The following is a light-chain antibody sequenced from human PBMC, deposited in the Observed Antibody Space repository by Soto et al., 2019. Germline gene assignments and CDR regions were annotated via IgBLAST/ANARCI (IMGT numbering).Light chain of an antibody. CDR1: HRVSSY. CDR3: QQRSNWPLT. CDR2: GAS. Sequence: DIVITQSPATLSVTPGERATLSCRASHRVSSYLAWYQQKPGQAPRLLISGASSRATGIPDRFSGSGFGTDFTLTISSLEPEDFAVYYCQQRSNWPLTFGGGTKV. J-gene: IGKJ4*01. V-gene: IGKV3-11*01.